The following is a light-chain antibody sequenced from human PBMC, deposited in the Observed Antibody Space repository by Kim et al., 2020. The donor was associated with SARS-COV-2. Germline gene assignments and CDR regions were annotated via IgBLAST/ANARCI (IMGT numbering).Light chain of an antibody. CDR2: AAS. J-gene: IGKJ1*01. CDR3: QKYDNALRT. CDR1: QGISNY. V-gene: IGKV1-27*01. Sequence: DIQMTQSPSSLSVSVGDTVTITCRASQGISNYLAWYQQRPGKVPKLLIYAASILQSGVPSRFSGSGSGTDFTLTISSLQPEDVATYYCQKYDNALRTFGQGTKVDIK.